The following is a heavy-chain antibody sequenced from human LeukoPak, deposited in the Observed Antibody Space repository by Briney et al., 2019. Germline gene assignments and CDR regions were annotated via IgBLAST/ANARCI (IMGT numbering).Heavy chain of an antibody. D-gene: IGHD2-21*02. CDR3: ATEAIVVVTARDYWYFDL. J-gene: IGHJ2*01. V-gene: IGHV1-69*04. CDR2: IIPILGIP. CDR1: GGTFSGYA. Sequence: SVKVSCKASGGTFSGYAISWVRQAPGQGLEWMGRIIPILGIPNYAQKFQGRVTITADKSTTTAYMELSSLRSEDTAVYYCATEAIVVVTARDYWYFDLWGRGTLVTVSS.